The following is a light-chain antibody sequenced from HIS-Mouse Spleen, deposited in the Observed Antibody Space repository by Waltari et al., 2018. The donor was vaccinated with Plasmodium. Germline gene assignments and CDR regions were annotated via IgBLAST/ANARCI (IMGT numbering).Light chain of an antibody. CDR1: QSVRSN. Sequence: EIVMTQSPATLSVSPGERATLSCRAGQSVRSNLAWYQQKPGQAPRLLIYGASTRATGIPARFSGSGSGTEFTLTISSLQSEDFAVYYCQQYNNWSFTFGPGTKVDIK. CDR2: GAS. J-gene: IGKJ3*01. CDR3: QQYNNWSFT. V-gene: IGKV3-15*01.